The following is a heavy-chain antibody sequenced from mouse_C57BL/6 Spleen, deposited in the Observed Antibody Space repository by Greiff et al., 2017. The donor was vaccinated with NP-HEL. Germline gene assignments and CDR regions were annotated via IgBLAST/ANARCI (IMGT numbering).Heavy chain of an antibody. V-gene: IGHV1-75*01. D-gene: IGHD1-1*01. CDR2: IFPGSGST. CDR1: GYTFTDYY. J-gene: IGHJ3*01. Sequence: VKLVESGPELVKPGASVKISCKASGYTFTDYYINWVKQRPGQGLEWIGWIFPGSGSTYYNEKFKGKATLTVDKSSSTAYMLLSSLTSEDSAVYFCANGDYYGSSWFAYWGQGTLVTVSA. CDR3: ANGDYYGSSWFAY.